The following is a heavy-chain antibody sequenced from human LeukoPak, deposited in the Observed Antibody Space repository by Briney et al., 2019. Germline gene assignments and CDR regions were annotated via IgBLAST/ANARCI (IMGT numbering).Heavy chain of an antibody. CDR2: IYYSGST. J-gene: IGHJ4*02. Sequence: SETLSLTCTVSGGSISSYYWSWIRQPPGKGLEWIGYIYYSGSTNYNPSLKSRVTISVDTSKNQFSLKLSSVTAADTAVYYCAREDKNGYIGYWGQGTLVTVSS. D-gene: IGHD5-24*01. CDR1: GGSISSYY. CDR3: AREDKNGYIGY. V-gene: IGHV4-59*01.